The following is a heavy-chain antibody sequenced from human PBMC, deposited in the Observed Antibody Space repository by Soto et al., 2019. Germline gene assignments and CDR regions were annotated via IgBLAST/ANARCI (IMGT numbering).Heavy chain of an antibody. J-gene: IGHJ4*02. CDR1: GFSFSTYA. V-gene: IGHV3-23*01. CDR3: VAGRGNGYYYPLDY. D-gene: IGHD3-22*01. CDR2: ISAGGAT. Sequence: GGSLRLSCAASGFSFSTYAMIWVRQAPGKGLEWVSSISAGGATDSADSVRGRFTIYRDNSKNTVSLQLTSVRAEDTAVYYCVAGRGNGYYYPLDYWGQGTLVTVSS.